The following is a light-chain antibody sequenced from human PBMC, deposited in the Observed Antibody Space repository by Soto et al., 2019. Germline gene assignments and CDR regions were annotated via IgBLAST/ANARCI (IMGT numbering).Light chain of an antibody. V-gene: IGKV1-9*01. J-gene: IGKJ2*01. CDR1: QGINKF. Sequence: IQLTQSPSSLSASVGDRVTITCRARQGINKFLAWYQQIPGKAPQLLVYVASTLQSGVPSRFSGSGSGTDFTLTIISLQPDDFATYSCPQLTNQRITFGQETKLHIK. CDR3: PQLTNQRIT. CDR2: VAS.